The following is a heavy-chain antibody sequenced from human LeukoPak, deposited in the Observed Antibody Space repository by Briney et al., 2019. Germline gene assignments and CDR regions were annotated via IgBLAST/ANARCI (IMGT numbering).Heavy chain of an antibody. Sequence: GGSLRLSCAASEFTFSSYAMHWVRQAPGKGLEWVAVISYDGSNKYYADSVKGRFTISRDNSKNTLYLQMNSLRAEDTAMYYCARDKGYCSSTSCYGYYYYGMDVWGKGTTVTVSS. V-gene: IGHV3-30*04. CDR1: EFTFSSYA. D-gene: IGHD2-2*01. CDR2: ISYDGSNK. J-gene: IGHJ6*04. CDR3: ARDKGYCSSTSCYGYYYYGMDV.